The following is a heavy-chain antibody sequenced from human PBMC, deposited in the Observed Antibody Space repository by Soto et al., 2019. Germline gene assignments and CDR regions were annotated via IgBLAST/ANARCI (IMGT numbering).Heavy chain of an antibody. CDR2: ISTNGGST. CDR1: GFPFSSYA. Sequence: GGSLILSCSASGFPFSSYAMHWVRQAPGKGLEYVSSISTNGGSTHYADSVKGRFTISRDNSKNTQYLQMSSLRADDTAVYYRVKGEYYYDSSGYYPFDYWGQGTLVTVSS. D-gene: IGHD3-22*01. J-gene: IGHJ4*02. V-gene: IGHV3-64D*06. CDR3: VKGEYYYDSSGYYPFDY.